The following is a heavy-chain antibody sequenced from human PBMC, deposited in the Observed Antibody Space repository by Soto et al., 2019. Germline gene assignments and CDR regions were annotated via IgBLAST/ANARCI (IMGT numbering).Heavy chain of an antibody. CDR3: ARDRGVTYYYDSSGHPLGYYYYGMDV. CDR1: GGSISSGGYY. D-gene: IGHD3-22*01. CDR2: IYYSGST. Sequence: NPSETLSLTCTVSGGSISSGGYYWSWIRQHPGKGLEWIGYIYYSGSTYYNPSLKSRVTISVDTSKNQFSLKLSSVTAADTAVYYCARDRGVTYYYDSSGHPLGYYYYGMDVWGQGTTVTVSS. V-gene: IGHV4-31*03. J-gene: IGHJ6*02.